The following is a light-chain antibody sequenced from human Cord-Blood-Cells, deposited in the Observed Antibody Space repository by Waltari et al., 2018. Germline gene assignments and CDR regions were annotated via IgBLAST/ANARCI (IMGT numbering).Light chain of an antibody. V-gene: IGKV3-20*01. Sequence: DFTQSPGTLSFSLVERATLPFRTRQSVSSSYLAWYQQKPGQAPRLLIYGASSRATGIPDRFSGRGYGTDFTLTISRLEPEDFAVYYCQQYSSSPITFGRGTRLEIK. CDR1: QSVSSSY. CDR2: GAS. J-gene: IGKJ5*01. CDR3: QQYSSSPIT.